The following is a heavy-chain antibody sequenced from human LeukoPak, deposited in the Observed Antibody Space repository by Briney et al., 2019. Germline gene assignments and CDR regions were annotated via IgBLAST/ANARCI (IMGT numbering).Heavy chain of an antibody. CDR1: GGSISSSGYY. V-gene: IGHV4-39*02. CDR2: IYYSGIT. CDR3: AKHQHPSTAMGH. Sequence: SETLSLTCTVSGGSISSSGYYWGWIRQSPGEGLEWIANIYYSGITYYNPSLKSRVTISVDTSKNHFSLKLSSVTAADTAVYYCAKHQHPSTAMGHWGQGTLVTVSS. D-gene: IGHD5-18*01. J-gene: IGHJ4*02.